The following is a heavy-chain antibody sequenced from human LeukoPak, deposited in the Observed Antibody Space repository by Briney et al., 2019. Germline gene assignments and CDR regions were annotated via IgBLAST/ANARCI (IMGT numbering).Heavy chain of an antibody. CDR2: IYGSGST. D-gene: IGHD1-1*01. V-gene: IGHV4-59*08. J-gene: IGHJ4*02. CDR3: VRQTTLTGFAGGLGFNY. CDR1: GGSISGWY. Sequence: SETLSLTCSVSGGSISGWYWSWIRQPPGKGLEWIGDIYGSGSTKSNDSLKSRVTTSLDTSRNRISLNLTSVTATDTAVYYCVRQTTLTGFAGGLGFNYWGPGTLVTVSS.